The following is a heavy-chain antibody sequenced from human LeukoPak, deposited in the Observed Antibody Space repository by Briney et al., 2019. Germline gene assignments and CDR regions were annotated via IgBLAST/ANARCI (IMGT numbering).Heavy chain of an antibody. D-gene: IGHD3-10*01. CDR2: FDTLDGLT. CDR3: AKPFGSDSSYQAFDS. V-gene: IGHV3-23*01. CDR1: GFTFSNYA. J-gene: IGHJ4*02. Sequence: GGSLRLSCAASGFTFSNYAMSWVRQAPGKGLEWVSSFDTLDGLTNYAESVKGRFTISRDNSKNTLYLQMNSLTAEDTAVYYCAKPFGSDSSYQAFDSWGRGTLVTVSS.